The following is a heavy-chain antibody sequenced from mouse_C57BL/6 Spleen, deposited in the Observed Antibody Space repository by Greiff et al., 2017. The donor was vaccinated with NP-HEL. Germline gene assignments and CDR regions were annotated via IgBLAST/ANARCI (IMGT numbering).Heavy chain of an antibody. CDR3: ARFGYDGVYAMDY. Sequence: QVQLQQPGAELVKPGASVKLSCKASGYTFPSYWMHWVKQRPGQGLEWVGMIHPNSGSTNYNEKFKSKATLTVDKSSSTTYMKLSSLTSEDSAAYYCARFGYDGVYAMDYWGQGTSVTVSS. CDR1: GYTFPSYW. J-gene: IGHJ4*01. V-gene: IGHV1-64*01. CDR2: IHPNSGST. D-gene: IGHD2-2*01.